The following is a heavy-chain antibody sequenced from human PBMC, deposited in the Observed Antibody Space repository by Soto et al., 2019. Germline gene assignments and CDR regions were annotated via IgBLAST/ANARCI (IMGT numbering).Heavy chain of an antibody. V-gene: IGHV3-23*01. CDR3: ARRGDCSGGSCDSPYYYYGMDV. Sequence: PGRSLRLSCVVSGFTMSNYALTWARQAPGKGLEWVSSISSTGSKTYYAESIRGRLTISRDNSKNTLYLQMNSLRAEDTAVYYCARRGDCSGGSCDSPYYYYGMDVWGQGTTVTVSS. J-gene: IGHJ6*02. D-gene: IGHD2-15*01. CDR2: ISSTGSKT. CDR1: GFTMSNYA.